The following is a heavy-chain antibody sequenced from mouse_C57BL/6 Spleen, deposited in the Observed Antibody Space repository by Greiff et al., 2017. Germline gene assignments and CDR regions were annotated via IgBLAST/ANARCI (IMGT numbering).Heavy chain of an antibody. V-gene: IGHV1-69*01. D-gene: IGHD1-1*01. CDR1: GYTFTSYW. CDR3: AREHYYGSRIYAMDY. J-gene: IGHJ4*01. Sequence: QVQLKQPGAELVMPGASVKLSCKASGYTFTSYWMHWVKQRPGQGLEWIGAIDPSDSYTNYNQKFKGKSTLTVDKSSSTAYMQLSSLTSEDSAVYYSAREHYYGSRIYAMDYWGQGTSVTVSS. CDR2: IDPSDSYT.